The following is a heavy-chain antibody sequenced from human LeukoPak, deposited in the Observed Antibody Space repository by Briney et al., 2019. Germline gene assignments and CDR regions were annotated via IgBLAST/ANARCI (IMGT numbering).Heavy chain of an antibody. CDR1: GYSINSGYY. J-gene: IGHJ1*01. Sequence: PSETLSLTYTVSGYSINSGYYCGWIRQPPGKGLEWIGEINHSGSTNYNPSLKSRVTMSVDTSKNQFSLKLSSVTAADTAVYYCAREAKHPMVRGVIIQHWGQGTLVTVSS. CDR3: AREAKHPMVRGVIIQH. D-gene: IGHD3-10*01. V-gene: IGHV4-38-2*02. CDR2: INHSGST.